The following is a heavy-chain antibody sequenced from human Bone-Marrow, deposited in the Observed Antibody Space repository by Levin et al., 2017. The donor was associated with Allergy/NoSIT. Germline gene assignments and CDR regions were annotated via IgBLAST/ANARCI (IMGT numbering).Heavy chain of an antibody. Sequence: GESLKISCAASGFTFSSYEMIWVRQAPAKGLEWVAKINADVITTHHVDSVKGRFTVSRDNAKNSLYLQMSSLRAEDTAVYYCARRLPYYGMDVWGQGTTVTVSS. J-gene: IGHJ6*02. CDR3: ARRLPYYGMDV. CDR2: INADVITT. V-gene: IGHV3-48*03. CDR1: GFTFSSYE.